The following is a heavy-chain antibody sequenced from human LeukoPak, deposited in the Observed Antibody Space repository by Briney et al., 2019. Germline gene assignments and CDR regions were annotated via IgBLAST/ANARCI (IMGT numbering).Heavy chain of an antibody. J-gene: IGHJ5*02. D-gene: IGHD3-3*01. V-gene: IGHV1-8*01. CDR2: MNPNSGNT. CDR3: ARGGYDFWSGSGWFDP. CDR1: GYTFTSYD. Sequence: ASVKVSCKASGYTFTSYDINWVRQATGQGLEWMGWMNPNSGNTGYAQKFQGRVTMTRNTSISTAYMELSSLRSEDTAVYYCARGGYDFWSGSGWFDPWGQGTLVTVSS.